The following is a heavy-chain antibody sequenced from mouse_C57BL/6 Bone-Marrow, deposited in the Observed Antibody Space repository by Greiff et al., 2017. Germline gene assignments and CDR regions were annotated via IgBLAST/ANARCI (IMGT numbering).Heavy chain of an antibody. CDR3: ARESPDYAMDY. Sequence: QVQLKQSGAELVMPGASVKLSCKASGYTFTSSWMHWVKQRPGQGLAWIGAIDPSDSYTNYNQQFKGKSTLTVDKSSSPAYMQLSSLTSEDSAVYYCARESPDYAMDYWGQGTSVTVSS. CDR1: GYTFTSSW. CDR2: IDPSDSYT. J-gene: IGHJ4*01. V-gene: IGHV1-69*01.